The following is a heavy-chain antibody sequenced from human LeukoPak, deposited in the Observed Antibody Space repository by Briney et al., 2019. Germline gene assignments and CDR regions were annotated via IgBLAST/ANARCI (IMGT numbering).Heavy chain of an antibody. V-gene: IGHV1-8*03. CDR1: GYTFTSYD. CDR2: MNPNSGNT. D-gene: IGHD3-22*01. J-gene: IGHJ4*02. Sequence: ASVKVSCKASGYTFTSYDINWVRQATGQGLEWMGWMNPNSGNTGYAQKFQGRVTITRNTSISTAYMELSSLRSEDTAVYYCARATYYDSSGYSLRFDYWGQGTLVTVSS. CDR3: ARATYYDSSGYSLRFDY.